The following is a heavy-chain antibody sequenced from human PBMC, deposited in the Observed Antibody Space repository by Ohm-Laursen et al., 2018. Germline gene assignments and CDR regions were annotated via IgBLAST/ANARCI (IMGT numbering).Heavy chain of an antibody. J-gene: IGHJ4*02. CDR1: GYTFNSYG. D-gene: IGHD6-6*01. V-gene: IGHV1-18*01. Sequence: ASVKVSCKASGYTFNSYGISWVRQAPGQGLEWMGWISTYNGNTNYAQKFQGRVTMTTDTSTTTVYMELRSLRSDDTAVYYCARGGKTIAARPFDYWGQGTLVTVSS. CDR2: ISTYNGNT. CDR3: ARGGKTIAARPFDY.